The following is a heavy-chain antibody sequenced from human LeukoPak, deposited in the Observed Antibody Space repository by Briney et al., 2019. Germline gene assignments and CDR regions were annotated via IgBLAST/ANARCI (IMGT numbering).Heavy chain of an antibody. CDR2: IKQDGSEK. D-gene: IGHD1-20*01. CDR3: ATLTGPRTFDY. V-gene: IGHV3-7*03. CDR1: GFTFSSYW. J-gene: IGHJ4*02. Sequence: GGSLRLSCAASGFTFSSYWMSWVRQAPGKGLEWVANIKQDGSEKYYVDSVKGRFTISRDDAKNSLYLQMDSLRADDTALYYCATLTGPRTFDYWGQGTLVTVSS.